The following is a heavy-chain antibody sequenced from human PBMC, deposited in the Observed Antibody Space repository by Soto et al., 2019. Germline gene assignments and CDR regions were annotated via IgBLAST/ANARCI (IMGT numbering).Heavy chain of an antibody. CDR1: GDSIRSYY. Sequence: SETLSLTCSVSGDSIRSYYWSWIRQTPGKGLEWIGHISHSGGTKYNPSLKSRVNMSMDTSKNQFSLQMTSVTAADTAVYYCARVPIWGSCRYSLDYWGQGTLVTVSS. D-gene: IGHD3-16*02. CDR3: ARVPIWGSCRYSLDY. V-gene: IGHV4-59*12. CDR2: ISHSGGT. J-gene: IGHJ4*02.